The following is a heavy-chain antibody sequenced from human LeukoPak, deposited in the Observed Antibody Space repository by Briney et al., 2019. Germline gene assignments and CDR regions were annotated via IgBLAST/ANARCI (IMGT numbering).Heavy chain of an antibody. CDR3: ARVLTRGWASEYFDY. V-gene: IGHV4-59*01. Sequence: SETLSLTCTVSGGSISSYYWSWIRQPPGKGLEWIGYIYYSGSTNYNPSLKSRVTISVDTSKNQFSLKLSSVTAADTAVYYCARVLTRGWASEYFDYWGQGTLVTVSS. CDR2: IYYSGST. CDR1: GGSISSYY. D-gene: IGHD1-14*01. J-gene: IGHJ4*02.